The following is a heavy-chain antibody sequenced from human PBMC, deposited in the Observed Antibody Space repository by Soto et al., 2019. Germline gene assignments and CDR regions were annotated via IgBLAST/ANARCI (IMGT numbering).Heavy chain of an antibody. Sequence: SVKVSCKASGGTFSSYAISWVRQAPGQGLEWMGGIIPIFGTANYAQKFQGRVTITADESTSTAYMELSSLRSEDTAVYYCASLPLPPPPHYYYVMDVWGQGTTVTVS. V-gene: IGHV1-69*13. CDR3: ASLPLPPPPHYYYVMDV. D-gene: IGHD2-21*02. CDR2: IIPIFGTA. J-gene: IGHJ6*02. CDR1: GGTFSSYA.